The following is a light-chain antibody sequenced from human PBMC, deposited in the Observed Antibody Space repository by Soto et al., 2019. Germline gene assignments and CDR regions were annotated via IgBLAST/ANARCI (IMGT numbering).Light chain of an antibody. J-gene: IGKJ1*01. V-gene: IGKV1-5*01. CDR1: QTITTW. CDR3: QQYTNTNTPWM. CDR2: DAA. Sequence: DIPVTPSPPTLSESVGDRVTITCRASQTITTWMAWYQHKPGKAPKPLVYDAATLQRGVATRFSGSGSGTEFTLIISGLQPEDSATYYCQQYTNTNTPWMFGQGTKVDIK.